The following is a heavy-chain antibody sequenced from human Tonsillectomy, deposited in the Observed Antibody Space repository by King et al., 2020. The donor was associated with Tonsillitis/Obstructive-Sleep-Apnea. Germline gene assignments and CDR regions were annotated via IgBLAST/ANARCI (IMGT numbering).Heavy chain of an antibody. Sequence: VTLKESGPALVNPTQTLTLTCTFSGFSLSTSGMCVSWVRQPPGKALEWLARIDWDDDKYYNTSLRTRLTISKDTSKNQVVLTMTNMDPVDTGTYYCARIQGIHLDYMDVWGKGTTVTVSS. J-gene: IGHJ6*03. V-gene: IGHV2-70*11. CDR1: GFSLSTSGMC. CDR3: ARIQGIHLDYMDV. CDR2: IDWDDDK.